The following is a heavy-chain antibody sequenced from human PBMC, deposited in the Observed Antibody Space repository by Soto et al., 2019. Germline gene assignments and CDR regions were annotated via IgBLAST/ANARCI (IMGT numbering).Heavy chain of an antibody. Sequence: EVQLVESGGGLVQPGGSLRLSCAASGFTFSSYWMHWVRQAPGKGLVWVSRINSDGSSTTYADSVKGRFTMSRDNAMNTMYLQMKSRRAEDTAVYYCACPYGGSGSNGMDVWGRGTTVTVSS. D-gene: IGHD3-10*01. CDR1: GFTFSSYW. CDR3: ACPYGGSGSNGMDV. CDR2: INSDGSST. V-gene: IGHV3-74*01. J-gene: IGHJ6*02.